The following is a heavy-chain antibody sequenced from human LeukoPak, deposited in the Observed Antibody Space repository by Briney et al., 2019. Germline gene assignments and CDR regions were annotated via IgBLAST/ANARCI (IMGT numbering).Heavy chain of an antibody. CDR3: ARDRSRGYSYGYCFDY. CDR2: IIPILGIA. CDR1: GGTFSSYT. V-gene: IGHV1-69*16. D-gene: IGHD5-18*01. Sequence: SVKVSCKASGGTFSSYTISWVRQAPGQGLEWMGRIIPILGIANYAQKFQGRVTITTDESTSTAYMELSSLRSEDTAVYYCARDRSRGYSYGYCFDYWGQETLVTVSS. J-gene: IGHJ4*02.